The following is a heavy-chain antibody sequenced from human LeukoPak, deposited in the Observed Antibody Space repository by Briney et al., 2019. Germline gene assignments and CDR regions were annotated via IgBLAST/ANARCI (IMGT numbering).Heavy chain of an antibody. CDR2: MYYSGST. D-gene: IGHD3-22*01. CDR3: VRPYYSDSRIDP. Sequence: PSQTLSLTCTVSGRSISSGDYYWTWIRQPPGKGLEWIAYMYYSGSTYYNPSLTSRVTLSADTSKNQLSLKLSSVTAADTAVYYCVRPYYSDSRIDPWGQGILVTVSS. V-gene: IGHV4-30-4*01. J-gene: IGHJ5*02. CDR1: GRSISSGDYY.